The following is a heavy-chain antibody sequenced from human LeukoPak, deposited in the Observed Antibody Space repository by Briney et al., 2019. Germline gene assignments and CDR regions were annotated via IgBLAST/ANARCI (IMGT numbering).Heavy chain of an antibody. J-gene: IGHJ4*02. Sequence: PGGSLRLCCAASGFTVSSSYMTWVRQAPGKGLEWVSVIYSGGSTYYADSVKGRFTISRDNSKNTLYLHMNSLRAEDTAVYYCARDMTDWGQGTLVTVSS. CDR2: IYSGGST. V-gene: IGHV3-53*01. CDR1: GFTVSSSY. CDR3: ARDMTD.